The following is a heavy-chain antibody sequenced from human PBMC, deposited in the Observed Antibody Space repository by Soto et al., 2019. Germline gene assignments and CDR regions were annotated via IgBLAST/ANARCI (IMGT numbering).Heavy chain of an antibody. Sequence: GGSLRLSCAASGFTFSSYWMTWVRQAPWKGLEWVANIKQDGSAKYYVDSVKGRFTISRDNAKSSLYLQMNSLRAEDTAVYYCASWLKTSGWYVLLEGSFDYWGQGTLVTVSS. CDR1: GFTFSSYW. D-gene: IGHD6-19*01. CDR3: ASWLKTSGWYVLLEGSFDY. CDR2: IKQDGSAK. V-gene: IGHV3-7*01. J-gene: IGHJ4*02.